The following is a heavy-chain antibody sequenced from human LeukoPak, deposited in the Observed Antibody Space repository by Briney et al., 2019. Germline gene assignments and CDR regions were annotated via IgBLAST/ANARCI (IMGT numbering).Heavy chain of an antibody. Sequence: ASVKVSCKASGGTFSSYAISWVRQAPGQGLEWMGRIIPILGIANYAQKFQGRVTITADKSTSTAYLELSSVRSEDTAVYYCARVPPNIAMAGDYWFDPWGQGTLVTVSS. D-gene: IGHD6-19*01. V-gene: IGHV1-69*04. CDR3: ARVPPNIAMAGDYWFDP. CDR2: IIPILGIA. CDR1: GGTFSSYA. J-gene: IGHJ5*02.